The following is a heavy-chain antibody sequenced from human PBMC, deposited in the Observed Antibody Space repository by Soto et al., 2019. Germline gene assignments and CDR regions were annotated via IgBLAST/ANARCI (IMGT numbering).Heavy chain of an antibody. J-gene: IGHJ5*02. V-gene: IGHV3-23*01. CDR2: ISIRPDIK. CDR1: GFPFSSNS. Sequence: EVRLLESGGGLVQPGGSLRLSCVASGFPFSSNSMTWVRQAPGKGLEWISGISIRPDIKFYADAVKGRFTISIDNSKNTVYLQMDNLRDEDTATYFCSKWSGFGDAWGQGTLVTVSS. CDR3: SKWSGFGDA. D-gene: IGHD3-10*01.